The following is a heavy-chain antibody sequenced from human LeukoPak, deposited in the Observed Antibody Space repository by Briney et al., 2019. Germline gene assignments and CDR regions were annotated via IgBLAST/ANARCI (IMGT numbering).Heavy chain of an antibody. V-gene: IGHV4-61*05. CDR1: GGSISSSSYY. D-gene: IGHD1-26*01. Sequence: PSETLSLTCTVSGGSISSSSYYWSWIRQPPGKGLEWIGYIYYSGSTNYNPSLKSRVTISVDTSKNQFSLKLSSVTAADTAVYYCATYRYSGSYSRLVGAFDIWGQGTMVTVSS. CDR3: ATYRYSGSYSRLVGAFDI. CDR2: IYYSGST. J-gene: IGHJ3*02.